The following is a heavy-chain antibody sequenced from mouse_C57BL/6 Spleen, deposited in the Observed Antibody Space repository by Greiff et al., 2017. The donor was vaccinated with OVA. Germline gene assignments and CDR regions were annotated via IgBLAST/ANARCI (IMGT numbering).Heavy chain of an antibody. J-gene: IGHJ1*03. D-gene: IGHD1-1*01. CDR1: GFSLTSYG. V-gene: IGHV2-3*01. CDR2: IWGDGST. Sequence: VQLQQSGPGLVAPSQSLSITCTVSGFSLTSYGVSWVRQPPGKGLEWLGVIWGDGSTNYHSALISRLSISQDNSKSQVFLKLNSLQTDDTATYYCAKVVVYYYGSSPYWYFDVWGTGTTVTVSS. CDR3: AKVVVYYYGSSPYWYFDV.